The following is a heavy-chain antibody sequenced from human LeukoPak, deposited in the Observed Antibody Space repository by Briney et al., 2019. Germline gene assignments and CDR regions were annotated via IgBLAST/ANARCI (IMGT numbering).Heavy chain of an antibody. CDR1: GFTFEDYA. Sequence: PGRSLRLSCAASGFTFEDYAMLWVRQAPGKGLEWVSGISYSGDTIGYADSVKGRFTISRDNAKNSLYLQMNSLRAEDTALYYCAKDLGTYYYYGMDVWGQGTTVTVSS. J-gene: IGHJ6*02. V-gene: IGHV3-9*01. D-gene: IGHD1-1*01. CDR2: ISYSGDTI. CDR3: AKDLGTYYYYGMDV.